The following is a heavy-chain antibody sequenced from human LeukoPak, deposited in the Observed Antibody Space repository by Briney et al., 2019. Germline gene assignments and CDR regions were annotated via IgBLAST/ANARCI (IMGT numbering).Heavy chain of an antibody. J-gene: IGHJ4*02. Sequence: ASVKVSCKASGYTFTGYYMHWVRQAPGQGLEWMGWINPNSGGTNYAQKFQGRVTMTRDTSISTAYMELSRLRSDDTAVYYCARAGNSIAAADPLDYWGQGTLVTVSS. CDR2: INPNSGGT. CDR1: GYTFTGYY. D-gene: IGHD6-13*01. CDR3: ARAGNSIAAADPLDY. V-gene: IGHV1-2*02.